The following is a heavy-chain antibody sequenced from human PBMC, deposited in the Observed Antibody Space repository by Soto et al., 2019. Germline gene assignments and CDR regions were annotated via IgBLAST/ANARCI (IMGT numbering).Heavy chain of an antibody. D-gene: IGHD3-22*01. V-gene: IGHV1-69*13. Sequence: SVKVSCKASGGTFSSYAISWVRQAPGQGLEWMGGIIPIFGTANYAQKFQGRVTITADESTSTAYMELSSLRSEDTAVYYCARPTGGCYDSSGYYSFDYWGQGTLVTVSS. CDR1: GGTFSSYA. CDR2: IIPIFGTA. CDR3: ARPTGGCYDSSGYYSFDY. J-gene: IGHJ4*02.